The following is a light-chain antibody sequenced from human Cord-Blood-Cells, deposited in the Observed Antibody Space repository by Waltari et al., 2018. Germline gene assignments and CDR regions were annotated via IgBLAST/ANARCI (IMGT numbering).Light chain of an antibody. V-gene: IGLV2-14*03. Sequence: QSALPQPAPVPGSRGPSIPLPCTPTSSDVGGYNYVSWYQHNPGKAPKLMIYDVSNRPSGVSNRFSGSKSGNTASLTISGLQAEDEADYYCSSYTSSSTPVVFGGGTKLTVL. CDR2: DVS. J-gene: IGLJ2*01. CDR3: SSYTSSSTPVV. CDR1: SSDVGGYNY.